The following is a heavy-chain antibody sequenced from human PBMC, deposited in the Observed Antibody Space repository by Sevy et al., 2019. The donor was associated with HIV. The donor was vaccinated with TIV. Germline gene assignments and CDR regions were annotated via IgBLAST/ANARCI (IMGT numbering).Heavy chain of an antibody. CDR2: IGYNGADS. Sequence: GGTLRLSCTTSGFTFSDYGMHWVRQAPGKGLGWVTFIGYNGADSYYSDSLKGRLAISRDNSKNTLLLQMNSLRAEDTAIYYCVKNTASAGTGGFDYWGRGALVTVSS. CDR3: VKNTASAGTGGFDY. J-gene: IGHJ4*02. D-gene: IGHD6-13*01. V-gene: IGHV3-30*02. CDR1: GFTFSDYG.